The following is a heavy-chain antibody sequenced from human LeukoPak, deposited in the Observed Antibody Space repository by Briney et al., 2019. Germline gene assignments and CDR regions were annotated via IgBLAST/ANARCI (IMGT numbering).Heavy chain of an antibody. J-gene: IGHJ4*02. CDR3: ARDRSGRNYYGSGSYTAILDY. Sequence: GGSLRLSCAASGFTFSSYAMHWVRQAPGKGLEWVAVISYDGSNKYYADSVKGRFTISRDNSKNTLYLQMNSLRAEDMAVYYCARDRSGRNYYGSGSYTAILDYWGQGTLVTVSS. CDR1: GFTFSSYA. D-gene: IGHD3-10*01. V-gene: IGHV3-30*04. CDR2: ISYDGSNK.